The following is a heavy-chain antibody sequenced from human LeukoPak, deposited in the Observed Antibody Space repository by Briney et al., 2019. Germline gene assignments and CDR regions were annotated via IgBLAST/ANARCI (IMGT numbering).Heavy chain of an antibody. CDR2: IIPIFGTA. J-gene: IGHJ3*01. CDR1: GGTFSNYA. Sequence: SVKVSCKASGGTFSNYAISWVRQAPGQGLEWMGGIIPIFGTANYAQKFQGRVTITTDKSTSTTYMELSSLRSEDTAVYYCARTVVVTAEHAFDVWGQGTMVTVSS. D-gene: IGHD2-21*02. V-gene: IGHV1-69*05. CDR3: ARTVVVTAEHAFDV.